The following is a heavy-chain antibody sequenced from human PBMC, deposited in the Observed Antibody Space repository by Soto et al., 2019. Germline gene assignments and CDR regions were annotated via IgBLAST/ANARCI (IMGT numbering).Heavy chain of an antibody. CDR1: GFTFSSYA. CDR3: AKDLARTTVTTISDY. V-gene: IGHV3-23*01. CDR2: ITGGGGKT. Sequence: GGSLRLSCVASGFTFSSYAMSWVRQAPGKGLEWVSGITGGGGKTFYVESVKGRFTISRDNAKNTLYLQMNSLRAEDTAVYYCAKDLARTTVTTISDYWGQGTLVTVSS. J-gene: IGHJ4*02. D-gene: IGHD4-17*01.